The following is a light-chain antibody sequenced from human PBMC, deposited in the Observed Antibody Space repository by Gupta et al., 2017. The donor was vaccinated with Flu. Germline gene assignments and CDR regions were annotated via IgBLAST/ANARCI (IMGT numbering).Light chain of an antibody. Sequence: ILMTQSPATLSVSPGETVTLSCRASQSVSSNLAWYQQRPGQAPRLLIYDASARATGIPARFSGRGSGTEFTLTISSLQSEDFVLYYCQQYNNWRTFGGGTKVEIK. CDR2: DAS. J-gene: IGKJ4*01. CDR3: QQYNNWRT. CDR1: QSVSSN. V-gene: IGKV3D-15*01.